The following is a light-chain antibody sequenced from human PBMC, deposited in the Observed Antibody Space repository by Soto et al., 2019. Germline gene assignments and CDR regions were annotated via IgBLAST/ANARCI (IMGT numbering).Light chain of an antibody. CDR3: QQYNNCPPLRSSEDFT. J-gene: IGKJ3*01. CDR1: QSVSSN. Sequence: EIVMTQSPATLSVSPGERATLSCRASQSVSSNLAWYQQKPGQAPRLLIYGASTRATGIPARFSGSGSGTEFTLTISSLQSEDFAVYYCQQYNNCPPLRSSEDFTFGPGTKVDIK. V-gene: IGKV3-15*01. CDR2: GAS.